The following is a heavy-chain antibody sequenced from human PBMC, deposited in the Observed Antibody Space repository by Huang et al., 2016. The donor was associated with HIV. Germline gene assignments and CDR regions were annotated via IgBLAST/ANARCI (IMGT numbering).Heavy chain of an antibody. CDR2: ITHSGST. Sequence: QVQLHQWGAGLLKPSETLSLTCPVYGGSFSGYYWSGIRPPRGKGLGGIGEITHSGSTNYSPSLKSRVTISEETAKNQFSLRLSSVTAADTAVYYWARAPHYGSGSYYYWGQGTLVTVSS. CDR1: GGSFSGYY. D-gene: IGHD3-10*01. V-gene: IGHV4-34*01. CDR3: ARAPHYGSGSYYY. J-gene: IGHJ4*02.